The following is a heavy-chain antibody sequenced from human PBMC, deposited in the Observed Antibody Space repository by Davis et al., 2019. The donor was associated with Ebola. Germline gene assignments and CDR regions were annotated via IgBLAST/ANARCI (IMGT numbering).Heavy chain of an antibody. Sequence: ASVKVSCKASGYTFTGYYMHWVRQAPGQGLEWMGWINPNSGGTNYAQKFQGRVTMTRDTSISTAYMELSRLRSDDTAVYYCARGAGLRYFDWLLEGRAYFDYWGQGTLVTVSS. CDR2: INPNSGGT. V-gene: IGHV1-2*02. D-gene: IGHD3-9*01. CDR3: ARGAGLRYFDWLLEGRAYFDY. CDR1: GYTFTGYY. J-gene: IGHJ4*02.